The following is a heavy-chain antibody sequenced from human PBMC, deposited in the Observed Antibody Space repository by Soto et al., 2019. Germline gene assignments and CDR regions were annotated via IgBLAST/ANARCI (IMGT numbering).Heavy chain of an antibody. CDR1: GDTFSSYA. J-gene: IGHJ4*02. CDR3: ARGCYYYDSSGYAFDY. Sequence: GASVKVSCKASGDTFSSYAISWVRQAPGHGLEWMGGIIPLFGTANYAQKVNGRVTITADKSTSTGYMEQISLRSEDTAMYYRARGCYYYDSSGYAFDYWGQGTQVTISS. V-gene: IGHV1-69*06. CDR2: IIPLFGTA. D-gene: IGHD3-22*01.